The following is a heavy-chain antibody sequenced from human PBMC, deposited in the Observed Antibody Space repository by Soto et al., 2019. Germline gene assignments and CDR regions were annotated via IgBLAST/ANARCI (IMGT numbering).Heavy chain of an antibody. CDR3: ARGLYCSGGSCYKWVFDY. CDR2: INHSGST. Sequence: QVQLQQWGAGLLKPSETLSLTCAVYGGSFSGYYWSWIRQPPGKGLEWIGEINHSGSTNYNPSLKSRVTISVDTSKNQFSLKLSSVTAADTAVYYCARGLYCSGGSCYKWVFDYWGQGTLVTVSS. V-gene: IGHV4-34*01. J-gene: IGHJ4*02. D-gene: IGHD2-15*01. CDR1: GGSFSGYY.